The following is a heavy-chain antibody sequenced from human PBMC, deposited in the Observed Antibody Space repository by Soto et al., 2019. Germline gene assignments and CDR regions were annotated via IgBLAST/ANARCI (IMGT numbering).Heavy chain of an antibody. CDR3: ARFCFGDRSWFAP. CDR1: GGSITIGGYC. V-gene: IGHV4-30-2*01. D-gene: IGHD3-10*01. J-gene: IGHJ5*02. CDR2: ICHSGNT. Sequence: PSETLSLTCTVSGGSITIGGYCWSWIRQPPGQGLEWIGYICHSGNTYYNPSLKSRVTTSLDRSKNQFSLNLSSVTAADTAVYFCARFCFGDRSWFAPWGQGTLVPVSS.